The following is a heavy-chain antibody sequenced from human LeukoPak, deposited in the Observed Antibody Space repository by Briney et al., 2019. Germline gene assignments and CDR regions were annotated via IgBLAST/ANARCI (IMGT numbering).Heavy chain of an antibody. D-gene: IGHD3-22*01. J-gene: IGHJ4*02. CDR1: GFTFSSYW. V-gene: IGHV3-7*03. CDR3: ARASGSGYYFYLDY. CDR2: IKQDGSEK. Sequence: GGSLRLSCAASGFTFSSYWMSWVRQAPGKGLEWVANIKQDGSEKYYVDSVKGRFTISRDNAKNSLYLQMNSLRAEDTALYYCARASGSGYYFYLDYWGQGTLVTVSS.